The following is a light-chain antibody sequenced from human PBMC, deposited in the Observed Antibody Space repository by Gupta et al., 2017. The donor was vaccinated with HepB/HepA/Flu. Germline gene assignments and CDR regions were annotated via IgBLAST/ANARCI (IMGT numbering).Light chain of an antibody. CDR2: IAS. CDR3: QQDGTSPRIT. V-gene: IGKV3-20*01. Sequence: DIVLTQSPRTLSLSPGERATLFCRASQTIRSDYLAWYQQKPGQAPRLLISIASIRATGIPDRFTGSGSGTDFTLTISRLRPEDFAVYYCQQDGTSPRITFGQGTRLEIK. CDR1: QTIRSDY. J-gene: IGKJ5*01.